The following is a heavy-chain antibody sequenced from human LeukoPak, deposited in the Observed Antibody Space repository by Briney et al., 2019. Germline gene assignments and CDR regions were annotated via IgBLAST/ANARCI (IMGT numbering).Heavy chain of an antibody. D-gene: IGHD2-2*01. CDR2: ISGSGGST. Sequence: PGGSLRLSCAASGFTFSSYAMSWVRQAPGKGLEWVSSISGSGGSTYYADSGKGRFTISRDNSKNTLYLQMNSLRAEDTAVYYCAKARPKEDIVVVPALFDYWGQGTLVTVSS. V-gene: IGHV3-23*01. CDR3: AKARPKEDIVVVPALFDY. CDR1: GFTFSSYA. J-gene: IGHJ4*02.